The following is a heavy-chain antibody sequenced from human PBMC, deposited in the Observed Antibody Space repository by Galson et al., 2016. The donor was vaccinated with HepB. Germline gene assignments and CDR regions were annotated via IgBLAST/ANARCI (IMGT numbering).Heavy chain of an antibody. J-gene: IGHJ4*02. Sequence: TLRLPCAASGFTFRSYGMHWARQAPGKGRVWAAVTWYDGRNKYYGDSVKGRFTISRDNSKNTLYLQMNRLGPEDTAVYYCAAYDTGHFDYWGQGTVVTVSS. CDR2: TWYDGRNK. D-gene: IGHD3-9*01. CDR3: AAYDTGHFDY. CDR1: GFTFRSYG. V-gene: IGHV3-33*01.